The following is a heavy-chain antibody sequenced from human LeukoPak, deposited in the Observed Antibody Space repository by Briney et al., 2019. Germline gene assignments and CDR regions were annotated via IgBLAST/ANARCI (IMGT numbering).Heavy chain of an antibody. CDR3: VVPGSPFDY. V-gene: IGHV3-74*01. CDR1: GFTFSSYW. CDR2: INSDGSST. D-gene: IGHD1-26*01. Sequence: GGSLRLSCAASGFTFSSYWIHWVRQAPGKGLVWVSRINSDGSSTSYADSVKGRFTTSRDNAKNTVYLQMDSLRVEDTAVYYCVVPGSPFDYGGQGTLVTVSS. J-gene: IGHJ4*02.